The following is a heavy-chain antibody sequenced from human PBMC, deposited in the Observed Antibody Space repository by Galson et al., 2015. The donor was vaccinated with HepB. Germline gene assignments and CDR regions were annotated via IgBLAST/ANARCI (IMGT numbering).Heavy chain of an antibody. CDR2: INPYNGNT. CDR1: GYTFTSYG. D-gene: IGHD3-10*01. CDR3: ARGPWFGELTGILVLQH. J-gene: IGHJ1*01. Sequence: SVKVSCKASGYTFTSYGIRYVRQAPGQGLEWVGWINPYNGNTNYAQQFQGRVTMTTDTSTSTAYMELRSLRSDDTAVYYCARGPWFGELTGILVLQHWGQGTLVTVSS. V-gene: IGHV1-18*04.